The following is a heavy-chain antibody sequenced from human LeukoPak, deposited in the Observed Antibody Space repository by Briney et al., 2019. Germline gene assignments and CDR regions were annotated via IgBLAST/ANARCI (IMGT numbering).Heavy chain of an antibody. CDR2: IYTSGST. Sequence: SETLSLTCTVSGGSISSSSYYWSWIRQPAGKGLEWIGRIYTSGSTNYNPSLKSRVTMSVDTSKNQFSLKLSSVTAADTAVCYCAREIRLYGQYNWFDPWGQGTLVTVSS. CDR1: GGSISSSSYY. CDR3: AREIRLYGQYNWFDP. V-gene: IGHV4-61*02. D-gene: IGHD2-2*02. J-gene: IGHJ5*02.